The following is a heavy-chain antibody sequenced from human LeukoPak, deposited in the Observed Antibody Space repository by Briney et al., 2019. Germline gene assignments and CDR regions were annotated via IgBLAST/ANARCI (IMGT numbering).Heavy chain of an antibody. J-gene: IGHJ5*02. CDR3: ARGPPLDP. V-gene: IGHV3-21*01. CDR2: ISSVSNYV. Sequence: GGSLRLSCAASGFTFSTYSMNWVRQAPGKGLEWVSSISSVSNYVHYADSVKGRFTISRDNSKNSLYLQMNSLRAEDTAVYYCARGPPLDPWGQGTLVTVSS. CDR1: GFTFSTYS.